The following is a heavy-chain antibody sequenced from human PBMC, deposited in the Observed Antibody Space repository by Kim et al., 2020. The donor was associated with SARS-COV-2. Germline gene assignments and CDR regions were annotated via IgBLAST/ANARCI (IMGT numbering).Heavy chain of an antibody. CDR2: IYYSGST. Sequence: SETLSLTCTVSGGSISTYYWSWIRQPPGKGLEWIGYIYYSGSTKYNPSLKSRVTISVDTSKNQFSLKVRSVTAADTAVYYWAREIGMAGHNWIDPWGQGTLVTVSS. V-gene: IGHV4-59*13. CDR3: AREIGMAGHNWIDP. CDR1: GGSISTYY. J-gene: IGHJ5*02. D-gene: IGHD6-13*01.